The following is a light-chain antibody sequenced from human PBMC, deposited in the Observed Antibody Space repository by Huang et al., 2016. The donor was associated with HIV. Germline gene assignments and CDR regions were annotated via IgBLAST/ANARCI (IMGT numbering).Light chain of an antibody. Sequence: DIVMTQTPLSMSVTSGQPASISCKSSQSVVHSDGKTYLYWYPHNPGQPPQLLIYEVSNRLSGVPDRFSGSGSGTDFTLKISRLEAEDVGVYYCMQSRQVSYTFGQGTKLEI. CDR2: EVS. J-gene: IGKJ2*01. V-gene: IGKV2D-29*01. CDR3: MQSRQVSYT. CDR1: QSVVHSDGKTY.